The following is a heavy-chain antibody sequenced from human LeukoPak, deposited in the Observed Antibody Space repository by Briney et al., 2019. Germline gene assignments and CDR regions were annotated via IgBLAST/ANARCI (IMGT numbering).Heavy chain of an antibody. J-gene: IGHJ4*02. V-gene: IGHV3-7*01. CDR3: ARAASYSSGRYSDY. CDR1: GGSFSGYY. Sequence: ETLSLTCAVYGGSFSGYYWSWIRQPPGKGLEWVANIKQDGSEKYYVDSVKGRFTISRDNAKNSLYLQMNSLRAEDTAVYYCARAASYSSGRYSDYWGQGTLVTVSS. CDR2: IKQDGSEK. D-gene: IGHD6-19*01.